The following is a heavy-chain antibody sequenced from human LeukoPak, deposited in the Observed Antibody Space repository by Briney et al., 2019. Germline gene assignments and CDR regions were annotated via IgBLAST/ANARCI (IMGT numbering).Heavy chain of an antibody. CDR3: ARGRLTAFYGMDV. V-gene: IGHV3-33*01. CDR1: GFTFSSYG. Sequence: SGGSLRLSCAASGFTFSSYGMHWVRQAPGKGLEWVAVIWYDGSNKYYADSVKGRFTISRDNAKNSLYLQMNSLRAEDTAVYYCARGRLTAFYGMDVWGQGTTVTVSS. J-gene: IGHJ6*02. CDR2: IWYDGSNK. D-gene: IGHD7-27*01.